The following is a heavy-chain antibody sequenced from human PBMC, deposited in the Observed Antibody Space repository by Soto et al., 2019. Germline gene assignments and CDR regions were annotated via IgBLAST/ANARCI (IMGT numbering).Heavy chain of an antibody. CDR1: GGSVSSGSYY. D-gene: IGHD4-17*01. CDR2: ISSSSSYT. Sequence: QVQLQESGPGLVKPSETLSLTCTVSGGSVSSGSYYWSWIRQPPGKGLEWVSYISSSSSYTNYADSVKGRFTISRDNAKNSLYLQMNSLRAEDTAVYYCARGNVHWNGDPYYFDYWGQGTLVTVSS. V-gene: IGHV3-11*06. CDR3: ARGNVHWNGDPYYFDY. J-gene: IGHJ4*02.